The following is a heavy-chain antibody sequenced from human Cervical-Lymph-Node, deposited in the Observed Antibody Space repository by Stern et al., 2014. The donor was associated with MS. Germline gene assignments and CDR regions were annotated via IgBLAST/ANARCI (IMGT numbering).Heavy chain of an antibody. CDR3: ARGELKEGLVRGMDV. V-gene: IGHV1-69*01. Sequence: LQLLESGAEVKKPGSSVKVSCKASGATITRSAISWVRHAPGQGLEWMGGITPIFGTANHAQQCQGRVTIPEAASTSTAYLELRSLRSEDTAVYYCARGELKEGLVRGMDVWGQGTTVTVSS. CDR1: GATITRSA. CDR2: ITPIFGTA. D-gene: IGHD1-26*01. J-gene: IGHJ6*02.